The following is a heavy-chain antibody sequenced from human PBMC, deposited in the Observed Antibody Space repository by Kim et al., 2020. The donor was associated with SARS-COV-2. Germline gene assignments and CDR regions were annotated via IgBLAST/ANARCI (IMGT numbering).Heavy chain of an antibody. J-gene: IGHJ5*02. Sequence: YSPSLKRRVTISVDTSKNQFSLKLSSVTAADTAVYYCARLMGPRGSWFDPWGQGTLVTVSS. CDR3: ARLMGPRGSWFDP. V-gene: IGHV4-59*08. D-gene: IGHD3-16*01.